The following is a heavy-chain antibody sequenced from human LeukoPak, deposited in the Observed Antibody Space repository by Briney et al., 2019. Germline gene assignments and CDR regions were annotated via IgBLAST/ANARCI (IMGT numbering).Heavy chain of an antibody. D-gene: IGHD3-22*01. V-gene: IGHV1-2*02. CDR2: INPNSGGT. J-gene: IGHJ3*02. CDR1: GYTFTGYY. Sequence: ASVKVSCKASGYTFTGYYMHWVRQAPGQGLEWMGWINPNSGGTNYAQKFQGRVTMTRDTSISTAYMELSRLRSDDTAVCYCARVRSPVYYYDSSGYYRENDAFDIWGQGTMVTVSS. CDR3: ARVRSPVYYYDSSGYYRENDAFDI.